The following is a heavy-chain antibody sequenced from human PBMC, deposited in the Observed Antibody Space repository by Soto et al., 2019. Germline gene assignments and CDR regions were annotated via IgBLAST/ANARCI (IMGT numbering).Heavy chain of an antibody. D-gene: IGHD3-10*01. J-gene: IGHJ2*01. CDR1: GYTFSSYG. Sequence: RLSCAASGYTFSSYGMHCVRQAPGNGLECVAVISYDGSNKYYADSVKGRFTISRDNSKNTLYLQMNSLRAEDTAVYYCAVLYVEKTGMYSNLWGRGTLVTGS. V-gene: IGHV3-30*03. CDR3: AVLYVEKTGMYSNL. CDR2: ISYDGSNK.